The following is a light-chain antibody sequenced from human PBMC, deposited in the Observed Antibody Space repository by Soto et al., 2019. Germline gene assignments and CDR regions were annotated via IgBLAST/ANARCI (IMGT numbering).Light chain of an antibody. CDR2: GAS. J-gene: IGKJ5*01. CDR1: QSVSRN. Sequence: EIVMTQSPGTLSVSPGERATLSCRASQSVSRNLAWYQQKPGQAPRLLICGASTRATGIPARFSGSGSGTEFTLTISSLEPEDFAVYYCQQRSDWPLTFGQGTRLE. V-gene: IGKV3-15*01. CDR3: QQRSDWPLT.